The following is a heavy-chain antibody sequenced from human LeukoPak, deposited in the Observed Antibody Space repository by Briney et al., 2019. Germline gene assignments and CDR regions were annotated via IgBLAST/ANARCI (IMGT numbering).Heavy chain of an antibody. Sequence: SSETLSLTCTVSGYSISSGYYWGWIRQPPGKGLEWIGSIYHSGSTYYNPSLKSRVTISVDTSKNQFSLQLSSVTAADTAVYFCARTPRVYYYDSSGYYYYYYVDVWGKGTTVTISS. CDR1: GYSISSGYY. D-gene: IGHD3-22*01. CDR2: IYHSGST. J-gene: IGHJ6*03. V-gene: IGHV4-38-2*02. CDR3: ARTPRVYYYDSSGYYYYYYVDV.